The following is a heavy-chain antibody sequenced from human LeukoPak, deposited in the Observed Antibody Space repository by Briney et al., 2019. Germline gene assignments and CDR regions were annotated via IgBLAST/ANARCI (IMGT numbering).Heavy chain of an antibody. CDR2: ISFGGNTI. CDR1: WFIFSSYA. D-gene: IGHD4-11*01. Sequence: PGGSLRLSCAPSWFIFSSYAMNWVRHAPGKWLEWVAYISFGGNTIYYADSGKGRFIIPRDNAKNSLYLQMNSRRTEDTAVYYCARDRDSNYRFDSWGQGTLVSVSS. CDR3: ARDRDSNYRFDS. V-gene: IGHV3-48*03. J-gene: IGHJ4*02.